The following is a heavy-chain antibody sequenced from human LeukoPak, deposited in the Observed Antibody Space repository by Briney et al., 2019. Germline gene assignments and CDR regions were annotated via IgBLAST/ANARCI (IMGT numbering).Heavy chain of an antibody. V-gene: IGHV3-21*01. CDR2: ISPKSDFI. D-gene: IGHD2-2*01. CDR1: GFSFNYYD. CDR3: ARADCSSSTCYLRRSWFDP. J-gene: IGHJ5*02. Sequence: GGSLRLSCAGSGFSFNYYDMNWVRQAPGKGLKWVSSISPKSDFIYYSDSVRGRFTISRDNAENSLYLQMNSLRAEDTAVYYCARADCSSSTCYLRRSWFDPWGQGTLVTVSS.